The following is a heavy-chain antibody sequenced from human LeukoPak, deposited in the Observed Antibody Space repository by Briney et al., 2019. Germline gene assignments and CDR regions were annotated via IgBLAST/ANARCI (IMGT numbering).Heavy chain of an antibody. CDR3: FSTNSTPGGNWFDP. V-gene: IGHV3-73*01. Sequence: PGGSLRLSCVASGFSFSDSAMHGVRQAAGKGLEWVGRIRSEPKNYATAYAASVKGRFTISRDDSKNTAYLLMDGLKNEDTAVYYCFSTNSTPGGNWFDPWGQGTLVTVSS. J-gene: IGHJ5*02. D-gene: IGHD2-8*01. CDR2: IRSEPKNYAT. CDR1: GFSFSDSA.